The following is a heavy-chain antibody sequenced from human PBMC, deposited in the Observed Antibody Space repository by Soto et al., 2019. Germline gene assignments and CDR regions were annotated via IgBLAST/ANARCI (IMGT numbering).Heavy chain of an antibody. CDR1: GGSISSSRYY. V-gene: IGHV4-39*01. Sequence: SQTLSLTCTVSGGSISSSRYYWGWIRQPPGKGLEWIGSIYYSGSTYYNPSLKSRVTISVDTSKNQFSLKLSSVTAADTAVYYCARLHTVTKGGGAFDIWGQGTMVTVSS. D-gene: IGHD4-17*01. CDR3: ARLHTVTKGGGAFDI. J-gene: IGHJ3*02. CDR2: IYYSGST.